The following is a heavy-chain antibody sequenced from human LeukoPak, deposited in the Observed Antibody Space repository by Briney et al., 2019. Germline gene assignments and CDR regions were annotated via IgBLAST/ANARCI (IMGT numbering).Heavy chain of an antibody. V-gene: IGHV3-48*01. CDR1: GFTFSHYN. D-gene: IGHD6-13*01. Sequence: GGSLRLSCAASGFTFSHYNMNWVRQAPGKGLEWGSYISSSSSTIYYADSVKGRFTISRDNARNPLYLQMNSLRAEDTAVYYCARDPSSWYYYYMDVWGKGTTVTVSS. J-gene: IGHJ6*03. CDR2: ISSSSSTI. CDR3: ARDPSSWYYYYMDV.